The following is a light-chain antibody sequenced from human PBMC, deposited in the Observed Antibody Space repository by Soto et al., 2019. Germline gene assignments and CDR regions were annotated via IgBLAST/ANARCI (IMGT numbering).Light chain of an antibody. CDR2: KAS. J-gene: IGKJ1*01. Sequence: DIQMTQSPSTLPASVGDRVTITCRASQSISNWLAWYQQKPVTAPKLLIYKASTLKSGVPSRFSGSGSGTEFTLTISSLQPDDFATYYCQHYNSYSEAFGQGTKVDI. V-gene: IGKV1-5*03. CDR1: QSISNW. CDR3: QHYNSYSEA.